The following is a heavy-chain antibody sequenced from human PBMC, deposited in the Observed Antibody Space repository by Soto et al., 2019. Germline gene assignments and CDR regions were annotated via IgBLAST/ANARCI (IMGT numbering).Heavy chain of an antibody. CDR1: GGSVSPYY. Sequence: QVQLQESGPGLVKPSETLSLTCTVSGGSVSPYYWSWIRQSPGKGLEWIGNIRYSGSTDYNPSLTSRVTISIDTSTNQFSRKLTSVTAADTAVYYCAKGGTSSLPFDYWGQGTLVTVSS. CDR2: IRYSGST. V-gene: IGHV4-59*02. CDR3: AKGGTSSLPFDY. J-gene: IGHJ4*02. D-gene: IGHD2-2*01.